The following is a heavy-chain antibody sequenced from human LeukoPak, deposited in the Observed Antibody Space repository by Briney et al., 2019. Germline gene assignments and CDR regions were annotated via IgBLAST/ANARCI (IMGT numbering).Heavy chain of an antibody. CDR3: AREEGASSWDAFDI. CDR2: INHSGST. V-gene: IGHV4-34*01. Sequence: PSETLSLTCAVYGGSFSGYYWSWIRQPPGKGLEWIGEINHSGSTNYNPSLKSRVTISVDTSKNQFSLKLSSVTAADTAVYYCAREEGASSWDAFDIWGQGTMVTVSS. J-gene: IGHJ3*02. D-gene: IGHD1-26*01. CDR1: GGSFSGYY.